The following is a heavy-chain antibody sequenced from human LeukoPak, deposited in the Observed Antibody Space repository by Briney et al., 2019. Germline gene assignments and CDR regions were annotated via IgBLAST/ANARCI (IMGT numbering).Heavy chain of an antibody. CDR2: IYNDDST. D-gene: IGHD3-22*01. J-gene: IGHJ4*02. V-gene: IGHV3-66*01. Sequence: GGSLRLSCAASGFSVSTNYMSWVRQTPGKGLEWVSIIYNDDSTYYTASVKGRFTISRDNSKNTLYLQMNSLRAEDTAVYYCARDRFYYDTSGSRTYYFDYWGQGTLVTVSS. CDR3: ARDRFYYDTSGSRTYYFDY. CDR1: GFSVSTNY.